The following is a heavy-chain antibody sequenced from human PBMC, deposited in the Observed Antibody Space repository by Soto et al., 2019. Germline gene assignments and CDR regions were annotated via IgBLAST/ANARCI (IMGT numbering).Heavy chain of an antibody. D-gene: IGHD4-17*01. V-gene: IGHV1-2*04. CDR1: GYTFTGYY. CDR3: ARDTHDYGVNNCFDP. CDR2: INPNSGGT. Sequence: GASVKVSCKASGYTFTGYYMHWVRQAPGQGLEWMGWINPNSGGTNYAQKFQGWVTMTRDTSISTAYMELFRLRSDDTAVYYCARDTHDYGVNNCFDPWGQGTLVTVSS. J-gene: IGHJ5*02.